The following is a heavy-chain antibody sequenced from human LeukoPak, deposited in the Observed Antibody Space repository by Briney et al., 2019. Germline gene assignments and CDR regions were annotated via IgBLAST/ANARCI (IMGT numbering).Heavy chain of an antibody. Sequence: GGSLKLSCAASGFNFCRYGLHLVRQAPGKGLEWVAFIRYDGSNKYYADSVKGRFTISRDNFKNKPYLQINQLGAEDTAVNYCAKGSGYEHSYYFYYRDVGGKGTTVTISS. CDR2: IRYDGSNK. CDR3: AKGSGYEHSYYFYYRDV. V-gene: IGHV3-30*02. CDR1: GFNFCRYG. D-gene: IGHD5-12*01. J-gene: IGHJ6*03.